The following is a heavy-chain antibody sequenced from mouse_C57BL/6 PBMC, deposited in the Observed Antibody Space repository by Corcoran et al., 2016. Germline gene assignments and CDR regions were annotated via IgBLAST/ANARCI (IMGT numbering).Heavy chain of an antibody. Sequence: EAQLKLSLEELVRRGASVKLSYTASGFYVKNTYMHGVKQRPEQGLEWIGRIDPANGNTKYAPKFQGKATITADTSSNTAYLQLSSLTSEDTALYYCARYDYHEGAMDYWGQGTSVTVSS. J-gene: IGHJ4*01. CDR2: IDPANGNT. D-gene: IGHD2-4*01. CDR3: ARYDYHEGAMDY. V-gene: IGHV14-3*01. CDR1: GFYVKNTY.